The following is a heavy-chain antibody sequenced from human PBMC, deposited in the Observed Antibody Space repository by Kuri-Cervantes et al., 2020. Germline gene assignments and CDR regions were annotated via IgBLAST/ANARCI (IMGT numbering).Heavy chain of an antibody. J-gene: IGHJ4*02. D-gene: IGHD3-9*01. CDR3: VRDSLNNDIFSPRFDY. CDR1: GFTFNTYA. CDR2: ITGSGGST. V-gene: IGHV3-23*01. Sequence: GGSLRLSCAASGFTFNTYAMTWVRQAPGKGLEWVSGITGSGGSTYYADSVKGRFTVSRDNAKNSLYLQIDSVRIEDTAVYFCVRDSLNNDIFSPRFDYWGQGSLVTVSS.